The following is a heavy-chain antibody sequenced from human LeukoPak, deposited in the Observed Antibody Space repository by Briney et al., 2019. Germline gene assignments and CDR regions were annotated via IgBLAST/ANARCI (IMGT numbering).Heavy chain of an antibody. CDR2: IYFSGST. D-gene: IGHD6-19*01. CDR3: ARMTSSGGYAAGYYFDF. V-gene: IGHV4-59*01. J-gene: IGHJ4*02. Sequence: SGTLSLTCAVYGGSFSSYYWSWIRQPPGKGLEWIGYIYFSGSTNYNPSLKSRVTISVDTSKNKFSLKMSSVTAADTAVYYCARMTSSGGYAAGYYFDFWGQGTLVTVSS. CDR1: GGSFSSYY.